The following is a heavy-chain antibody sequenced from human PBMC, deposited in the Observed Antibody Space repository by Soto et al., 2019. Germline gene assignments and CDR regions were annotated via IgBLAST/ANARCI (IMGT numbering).Heavy chain of an antibody. CDR1: GFTFDDNA. CDR2: ISWNSGTI. J-gene: IGHJ4*02. CDR3: AKDMDFITAAGGGIDD. D-gene: IGHD6-25*01. Sequence: EVQLVESGGGLVQPGRSLRLSCAASGFTFDDNAMHWVRQSPGKGLEWVSGISWNSGTIAYADSVKGRFTISRDNAKNSLYLQKNGLRGEDTALFYCAKDMDFITAAGGGIDDWGQGTLVTVSS. V-gene: IGHV3-9*01.